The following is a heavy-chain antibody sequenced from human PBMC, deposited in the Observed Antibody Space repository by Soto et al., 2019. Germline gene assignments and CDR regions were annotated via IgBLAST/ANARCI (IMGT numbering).Heavy chain of an antibody. CDR3: ARERDEAFDI. CDR2: INDSGST. V-gene: IGHV4-34*01. Sequence: QVQLQQWGAGLLKPSETLSLTCAVFGGSFSGYYWSWIRQPPGKGLEWIGEINDSGSTNYNPSLKGRVTISVDTSKNQFSLKLSSVTAAATALYYCARERDEAFDIWGQGTMVTVSS. CDR1: GGSFSGYY. J-gene: IGHJ3*02.